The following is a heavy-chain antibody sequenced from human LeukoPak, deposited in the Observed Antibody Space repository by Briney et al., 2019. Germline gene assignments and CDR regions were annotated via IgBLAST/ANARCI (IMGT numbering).Heavy chain of an antibody. CDR1: GFTFSDYY. D-gene: IGHD5-18*01. CDR3: AKGRGYNYGYIFGYFDY. V-gene: IGHV3-11*01. J-gene: IGHJ4*02. Sequence: GSLRLSCAASGFTFSDYYMSWIRQAQGKGLEWVSYTSSSGSTIYYADSVKGRFTISRDNAKNSLYLQMNSLRAEDTALYYCAKGRGYNYGYIFGYFDYWGQGTLVTVSS. CDR2: TSSSGSTI.